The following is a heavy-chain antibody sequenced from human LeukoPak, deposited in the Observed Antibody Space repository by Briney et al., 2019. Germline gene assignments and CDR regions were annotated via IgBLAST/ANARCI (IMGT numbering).Heavy chain of an antibody. CDR1: GFTFSGYW. CDR3: ARDLYYYDSSGVFDF. CDR2: IKQDGSER. D-gene: IGHD3-22*01. Sequence: GGSLRLSCAASGFTFSGYWMSWVRQAPGKGPEWVANIKQDGSERNYADSVKGRFTISRDNARNSLDLQMSSLRGEDTAVYYCARDLYYYDSSGVFDFWGQGILGTVSS. J-gene: IGHJ4*02. V-gene: IGHV3-7*05.